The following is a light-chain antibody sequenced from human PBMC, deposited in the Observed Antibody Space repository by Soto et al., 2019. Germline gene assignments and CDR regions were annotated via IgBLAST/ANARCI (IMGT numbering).Light chain of an antibody. J-gene: IGKJ1*01. CDR3: QHYNSYSEA. V-gene: IGKV3-15*01. CDR2: GAS. Sequence: EIVMTQSPATRSVSPGERASRSCRATQSVSSNLAWYQQKPGQAPRLLIYGASTRATGIPARFSGSGSGTEFTLTISSLQPDDFATYYCQHYNSYSEAFGQGTKV. CDR1: QSVSSN.